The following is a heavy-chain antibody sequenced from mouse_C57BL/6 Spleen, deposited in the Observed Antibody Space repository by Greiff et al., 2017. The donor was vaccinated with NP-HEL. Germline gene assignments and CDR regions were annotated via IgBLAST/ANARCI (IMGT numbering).Heavy chain of an antibody. Sequence: VQLQQSGAELVKPGASVKISCKASGYAFSSYWMNWVKQRPGKGLEWIGQIYPGDGDTNYNGKFKGKATLTADKSSSTAYMQLSSLTSEDSAFLFCARGIGSTTGNWFAYWGQGTLVTVSA. CDR1: GYAFSSYW. D-gene: IGHD2-12*01. J-gene: IGHJ3*01. V-gene: IGHV1-80*01. CDR2: IYPGDGDT. CDR3: ARGIGSTTGNWFAY.